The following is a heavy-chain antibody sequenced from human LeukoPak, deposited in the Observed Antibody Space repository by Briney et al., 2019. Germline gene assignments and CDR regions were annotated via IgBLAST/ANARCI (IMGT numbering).Heavy chain of an antibody. CDR1: GYTFTSYD. CDR3: ARDSFVYYGSGSYRGLRSSSYYYYYMDV. CDR2: MNPNSGNT. Sequence: GASVKVSCKASGYTFTSYDINWVRQATGQGLEWMGWMNPNSGNTGYAQKFQGRVTITRNTSISTAYMELSRLRSDDTAVYYCARDSFVYYGSGSYRGLRSSSYYYYYMDVWGKGTTVTVSS. D-gene: IGHD3-10*01. J-gene: IGHJ6*03. V-gene: IGHV1-8*03.